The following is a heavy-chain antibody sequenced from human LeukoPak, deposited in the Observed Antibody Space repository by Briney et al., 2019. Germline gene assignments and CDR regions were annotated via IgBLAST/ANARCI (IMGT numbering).Heavy chain of an antibody. CDR2: INHSGST. J-gene: IGHJ4*02. D-gene: IGHD3-3*01. CDR3: ASVTYYDFWSGDTLFDY. V-gene: IGHV4-34*01. Sequence: SETLSLTCAVYGGSFSGYYWSWIRQPPGKGLEWIGEINHSGSTNYNPPLKSRVTISVDTSKNQFSLKLSSVTAADTAVYYCASVTYYDFWSGDTLFDYWGQGTLVTISS. CDR1: GGSFSGYY.